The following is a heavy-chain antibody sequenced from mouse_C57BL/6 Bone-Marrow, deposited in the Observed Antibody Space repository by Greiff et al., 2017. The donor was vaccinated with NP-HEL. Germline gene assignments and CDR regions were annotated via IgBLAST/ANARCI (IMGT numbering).Heavy chain of an antibody. Sequence: QVQLQQPGAELVMPGASVKLSCKASGYTFTSYWMHWVKQRPGQGLEWIGEIDPSDSYTNYNQKFKGKSTLTVDKSFSTAYMQLSSLTSEDSAVYYCASQGVAYWGQGTLVTVSA. CDR2: IDPSDSYT. V-gene: IGHV1-69*01. CDR3: ASQGVAY. CDR1: GYTFTSYW. J-gene: IGHJ3*01.